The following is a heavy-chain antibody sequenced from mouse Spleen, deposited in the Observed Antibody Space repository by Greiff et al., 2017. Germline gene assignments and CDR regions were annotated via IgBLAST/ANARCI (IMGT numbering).Heavy chain of an antibody. CDR1: GFTFSDYG. CDR2: ISSGSSTI. V-gene: IGHV5-17*01. J-gene: IGHJ3*01. CDR3: TRSPYDYDVGWFAY. D-gene: IGHD2-4*01. Sequence: EVKLVESGGGLVKPGGSLKLSCAASGFTFSDYGMHWVRQAPEKGLEWVAYISSGSSTIYYADTVKGRFTISRDNAKNSLFLQMTRLRSEDTAMYYCTRSPYDYDVGWFAYWGQGTLVTVSA.